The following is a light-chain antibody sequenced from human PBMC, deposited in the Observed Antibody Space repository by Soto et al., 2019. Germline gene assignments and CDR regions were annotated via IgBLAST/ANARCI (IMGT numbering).Light chain of an antibody. CDR3: QQYNNWPRT. J-gene: IGKJ1*01. Sequence: EIVMTRSPATLSVSPGERATLSCRASQSVSSNLAWYLQKPGQAPRLLIYGASTRATGIPARFSGSGSGTEFTLTISSLQSEDFAVYYCQQYNNWPRTFGQGTKVEI. CDR1: QSVSSN. V-gene: IGKV3-15*01. CDR2: GAS.